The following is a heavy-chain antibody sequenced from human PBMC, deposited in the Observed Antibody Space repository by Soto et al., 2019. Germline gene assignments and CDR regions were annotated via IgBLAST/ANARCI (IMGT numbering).Heavy chain of an antibody. CDR2: ISGSGGST. CDR1: GFTFSSSA. J-gene: IGHJ4*02. V-gene: IGHV3-23*01. Sequence: EVQLLESGGGLVQPGGSLRLSCAASGFTFSSSAMGWVRQAPGKGLEWVSAISGSGGSTYYADSVKGRFTISRDNSKNKLYLQMNSLRAEDTAVYYCAKGSEAGTIDYWGQGTLVTVSS. D-gene: IGHD6-19*01. CDR3: AKGSEAGTIDY.